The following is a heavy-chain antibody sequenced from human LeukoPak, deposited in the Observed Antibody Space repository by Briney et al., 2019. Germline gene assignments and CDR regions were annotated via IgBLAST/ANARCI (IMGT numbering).Heavy chain of an antibody. CDR1: GFTVSNNY. CDR3: ARDPYGNYYFDY. CDR2: IYSGGST. J-gene: IGHJ4*02. D-gene: IGHD4-17*01. Sequence: SGGSLRLSCAASGFTVSNNYMSWVRQAPGKGLEWVSVIYSGGSTYYADSVKGRFTISRDNSKNTLYLQMNSLRAEDTAVYYCARDPYGNYYFDYWGQGTLVTVSS. V-gene: IGHV3-53*01.